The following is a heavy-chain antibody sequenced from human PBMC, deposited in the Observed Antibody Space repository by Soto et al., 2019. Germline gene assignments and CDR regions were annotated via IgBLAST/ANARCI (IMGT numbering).Heavy chain of an antibody. D-gene: IGHD6-13*01. V-gene: IGHV4-59*01. CDR1: GGSISSYY. J-gene: IGHJ6*02. Sequence: SETLSLTCTVSGGSISSYYWSWIRQPPGKGLEWIGYIYYSGSTNYNPSLKSRVTISVDTSKNQFSLKLSSVTAADTAVYYCAREGVSSSWYNYYGMDVWGQGTTVTVSS. CDR3: AREGVSSSWYNYYGMDV. CDR2: IYYSGST.